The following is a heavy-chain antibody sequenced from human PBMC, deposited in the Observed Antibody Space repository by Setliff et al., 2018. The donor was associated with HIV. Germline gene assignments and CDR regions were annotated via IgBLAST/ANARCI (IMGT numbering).Heavy chain of an antibody. J-gene: IGHJ4*02. CDR3: ARGVDAGSDY. CDR1: GYTFTSYY. D-gene: IGHD3-10*01. V-gene: IGHV1-46*01. Sequence: ASVKVSCKASGYTFTSYYMHWVRQAHGQGLEWMGIINPSSGSTSNKQKFQGRVTMTRDTSTNTVYMELSNLRFEDTAVYYCARGVDAGSDYWGQGTLVTAPQ. CDR2: INPSSGST.